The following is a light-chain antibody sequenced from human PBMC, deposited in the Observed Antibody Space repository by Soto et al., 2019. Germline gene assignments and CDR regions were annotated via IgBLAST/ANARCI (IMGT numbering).Light chain of an antibody. J-gene: IGLJ1*01. CDR1: SSDVGGYNS. CDR2: VVS. Sequence: QSALTQPRSVSGSPGQSVTISCTGTSSDVGGYNSVSWYQQHPDKAPKLMISVVSKRPSGVPDRFSGSKSGNTASLTISGLQAEVETDYYCCSYAGGFYVFGSGTKLTVL. V-gene: IGLV2-11*01. CDR3: CSYAGGFYV.